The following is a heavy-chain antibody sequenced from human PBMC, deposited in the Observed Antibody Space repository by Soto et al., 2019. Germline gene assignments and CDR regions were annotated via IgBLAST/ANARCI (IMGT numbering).Heavy chain of an antibody. D-gene: IGHD2-2*01. CDR2: VNHSGTT. J-gene: IGHJ4*02. Sequence: SEALSLTCSVYGGSFSGYYWTWIRQSPEKGLEWIGEVNHSGTTYHNPSLETRVTISVHTPKNQFSLKMSSVTAADTAVYYCARGIGYCSSINCYSSRRLRFDSWGQGTLVTVSS. CDR1: GGSFSGYY. V-gene: IGHV4-34*01. CDR3: ARGIGYCSSINCYSSRRLRFDS.